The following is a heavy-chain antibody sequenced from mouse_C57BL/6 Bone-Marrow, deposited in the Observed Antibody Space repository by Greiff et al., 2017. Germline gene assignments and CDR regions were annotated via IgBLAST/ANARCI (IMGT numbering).Heavy chain of an antibody. CDR3: ARATMGSWFAY. CDR2: IHPNSGST. D-gene: IGHD1-1*02. J-gene: IGHJ3*01. CDR1: GYTFTSYW. Sequence: QVQLQQPGAELVKPGASVKLSCKASGYTFTSYWMHWVKQRPGQGLEWIGIIHPNSGSTNYNEKFKSKATLTVDTSSSTAYMQLSSLTSEDSAVYYCARATMGSWFAYWGQGTLVTVSA. V-gene: IGHV1-64*01.